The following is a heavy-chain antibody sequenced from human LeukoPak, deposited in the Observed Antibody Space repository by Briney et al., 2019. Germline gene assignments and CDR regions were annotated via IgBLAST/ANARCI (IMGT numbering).Heavy chain of an antibody. Sequence: SVKVSFTASGGTFTSYAISWVRQAPGQGLEWMGGIIPIFGTGNYAQKFQGRVTITADESTSTAYMELSSLRSEDTAVYYCARDSDSGSYYGWFDLWGQGTLVTVSS. CDR1: GGTFTSYA. V-gene: IGHV1-69*13. J-gene: IGHJ5*02. CDR2: IIPIFGTG. CDR3: ARDSDSGSYYGWFDL. D-gene: IGHD1-26*01.